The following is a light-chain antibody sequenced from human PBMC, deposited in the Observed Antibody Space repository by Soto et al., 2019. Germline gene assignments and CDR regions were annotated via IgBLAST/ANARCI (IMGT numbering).Light chain of an antibody. J-gene: IGKJ3*01. CDR3: QQRSNWPPPFP. CDR2: DAS. V-gene: IGKV3-11*01. Sequence: EIVLTQSPATLSLSPGERATLSCRASQSVSSYLAWYQQKPGQAPRLLIYDASNRATGIPARFSGSGSGTDFTLTISSLEPEDFAVYYCQQRSNWPPPFPFGPGTKVDIK. CDR1: QSVSSY.